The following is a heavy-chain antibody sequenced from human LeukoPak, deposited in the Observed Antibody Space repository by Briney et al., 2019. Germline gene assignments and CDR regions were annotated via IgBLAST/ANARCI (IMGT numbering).Heavy chain of an antibody. CDR3: ASLPPRRNYYYYYMDV. J-gene: IGHJ6*03. V-gene: IGHV4-34*01. CDR2: INHSGST. CDR1: GGSFSGYY. Sequence: PSETLSLTCAVYGGSFSGYYWSWIRQPPGKGLEWIGEINHSGSTNYNPSLKSRVTISVDTSKNQFSLKLSSVTAADTAVYYCASLPPRRNYYYYYMDVWGKGTTVTISS.